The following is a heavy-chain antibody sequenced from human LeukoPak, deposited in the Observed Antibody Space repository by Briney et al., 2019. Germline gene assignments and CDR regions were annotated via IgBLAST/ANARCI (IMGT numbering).Heavy chain of an antibody. J-gene: IGHJ3*02. Sequence: PSQTLSLTCTVSGGSISSGDYYWSWIRQPPGTGLEWIGYIYYSGSTYYNPSLKSRVTISVDTSKNQFSLKLSSVTAADTAVYYCARGGSNWFDDAFDIWGQGTMVTVSS. V-gene: IGHV4-30-4*01. CDR1: GGSISSGDYY. CDR2: IYYSGST. CDR3: ARGGSNWFDDAFDI. D-gene: IGHD3-10*01.